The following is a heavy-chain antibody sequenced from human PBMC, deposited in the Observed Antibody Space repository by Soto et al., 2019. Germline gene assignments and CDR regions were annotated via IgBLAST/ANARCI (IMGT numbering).Heavy chain of an antibody. J-gene: IGHJ3*02. CDR1: GGTLSDHG. CDR3: ERGVYGSGNYYTGPSAFDI. D-gene: IGHD3-10*01. Sequence: QVQLEQSGAEVKKPGSSVKVSCKASGGTLSDHGVAWLRQAPGQGLEWMGGTIPVFNTAKYAQKFQGRVTVPADIFSNIANMELSSLRSEFTAFYFCERGVYGSGNYYTGPSAFDIWGQGTMVIVSS. V-gene: IGHV1-69*06. CDR2: TIPVFNTA.